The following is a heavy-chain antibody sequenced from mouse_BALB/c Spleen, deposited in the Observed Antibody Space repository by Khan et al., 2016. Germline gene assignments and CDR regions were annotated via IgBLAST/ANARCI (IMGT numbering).Heavy chain of an antibody. CDR2: IDPANGNS. Sequence: VQLQQPGAEFVKPGASVKLSCTASGFNIKDTYMYWVKQRPEQGLEWIGRIDPANGNSKYDPKFQGKATITADTSSNTAHLQLSSLTSEDTADYYCARGNLGYWGQGTTLTVSS. V-gene: IGHV14-3*02. J-gene: IGHJ2*01. CDR3: ARGNLGY. CDR1: GFNIKDTY.